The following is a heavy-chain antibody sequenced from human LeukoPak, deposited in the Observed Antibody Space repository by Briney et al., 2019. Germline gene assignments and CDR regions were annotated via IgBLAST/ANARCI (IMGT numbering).Heavy chain of an antibody. CDR1: GYVFIRHW. V-gene: IGHV5-51*01. CDR3: ARQNHYYYYMDV. Sequence: GESLKISCKTSGYVFIRHWIGWVRQVPGKGLEWMGVIHPEDSLARYNPAFEGQVTLSVDDSASIAYLQLSSLRASDTAIYYCARQNHYYYYMDVWGRGTTVLVSS. J-gene: IGHJ6*03. CDR2: IHPEDSLA.